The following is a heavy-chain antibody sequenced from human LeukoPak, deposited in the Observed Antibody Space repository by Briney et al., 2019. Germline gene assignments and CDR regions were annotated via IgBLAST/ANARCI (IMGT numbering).Heavy chain of an antibody. CDR2: INSDGSIT. J-gene: IGHJ4*02. Sequence: PGGSLRLSCAASGITFSNYWMHWVRQVPGKGLVWVSRINSDGSITTYADSVKGRFTISRDNAKNTLYLQMNSLSAEDTALYYCARQFDYWGQGTLVTVSS. V-gene: IGHV3-74*03. CDR1: GITFSNYW. CDR3: ARQFDY.